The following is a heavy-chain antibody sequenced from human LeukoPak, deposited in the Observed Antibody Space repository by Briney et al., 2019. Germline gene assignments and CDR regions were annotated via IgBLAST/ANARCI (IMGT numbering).Heavy chain of an antibody. CDR1: GGSVSSSSYY. CDR3: ARNSTYYYDRSTYSYFDD. Sequence: SETLSLTCSVSGGSVSSSSYYWGWIRQPPGKGLEWIGSIYYSGGTYYNPSLKSRVIISVDTSKNQLSLKLSSVTAADTAMYYCARNSTYYYDRSTYSYFDDWGQGTLVTVSS. D-gene: IGHD3-22*01. CDR2: IYYSGGT. J-gene: IGHJ4*02. V-gene: IGHV4-39*01.